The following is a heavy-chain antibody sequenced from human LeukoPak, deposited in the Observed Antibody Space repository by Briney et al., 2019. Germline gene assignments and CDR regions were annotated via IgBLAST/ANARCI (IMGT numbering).Heavy chain of an antibody. CDR3: ARASMFGGSYFGPVYYYGMDV. J-gene: IGHJ6*02. D-gene: IGHD1-26*01. CDR2: INTNTGNP. CDR1: GYTFTSYA. V-gene: IGHV7-4-1*02. Sequence: ASVKVSCKASGYTFTSYAMNWVRQAPGQGLEWMGWINTNTGNPTYAQGFTGRFVFSLDTSVSTAYLQISSLKAEDTAVYYCARASMFGGSYFGPVYYYGMDVWGQGTTVTVSS.